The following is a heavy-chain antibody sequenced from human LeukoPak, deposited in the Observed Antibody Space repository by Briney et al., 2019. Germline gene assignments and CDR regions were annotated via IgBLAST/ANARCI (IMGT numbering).Heavy chain of an antibody. V-gene: IGHV1-46*01. Sequence: GASVKVSCKTSGYSFTSYNLHWVRQAPGQRLEWMGIIKPSGDNTNNAQKFKGRVTMTSDTSTSTVYMELSSLKSEDTAVYYCARVIRGSGWYDRLYYFDYWGQGTLVTVSS. CDR2: IKPSGDNT. CDR1: GYSFTSYN. J-gene: IGHJ4*02. CDR3: ARVIRGSGWYDRLYYFDY. D-gene: IGHD6-19*01.